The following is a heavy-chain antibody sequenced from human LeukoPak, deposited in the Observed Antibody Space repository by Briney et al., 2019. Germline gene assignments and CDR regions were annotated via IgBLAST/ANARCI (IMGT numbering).Heavy chain of an antibody. CDR3: ARAYTSSRYFNWFDP. CDR1: GYSISSGYF. V-gene: IGHV4-38-2*02. J-gene: IGHJ5*02. Sequence: SETLSLTCTVSGYSISSGYFWGWIRQPPGKGLEWIGTIYNSGSTYYNASLESRVTISVDTSKNQFSLKLSSVTAADTAVYYCARAYTSSRYFNWFDPWGQGTLVTVSS. CDR2: IYNSGST. D-gene: IGHD6-13*01.